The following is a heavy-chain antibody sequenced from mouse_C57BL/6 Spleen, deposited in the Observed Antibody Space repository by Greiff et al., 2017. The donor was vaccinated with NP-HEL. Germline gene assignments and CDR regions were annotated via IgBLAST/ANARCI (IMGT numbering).Heavy chain of an antibody. CDR2: IDPSDSYT. Sequence: QVQLQQPGAELVMPGASVKLSCKASGYTFTSYWMHWVKQRPGQGLEWIGEIDPSDSYTNYNQKFKGKSTVTVDTSSSTAYMQLSSLTSEDSAVDYCARADYYGSSDPWYVDVWGTGTTVTVSS. CDR1: GYTFTSYW. D-gene: IGHD1-1*01. J-gene: IGHJ1*03. V-gene: IGHV1-69*01. CDR3: ARADYYGSSDPWYVDV.